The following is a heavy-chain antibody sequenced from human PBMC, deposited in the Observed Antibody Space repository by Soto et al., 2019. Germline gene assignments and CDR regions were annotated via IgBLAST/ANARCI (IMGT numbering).Heavy chain of an antibody. J-gene: IGHJ5*02. CDR1: GFNFSEFA. V-gene: IGHV3-49*03. CDR2: IRTNADGGII. CDR3: SRGLVSSP. D-gene: IGHD2-15*01. Sequence: GGSLRLSCTGSGFNFSEFAMSWFRQAPGKGLEWVGLIRTNADGGIIEYAASVKGRFTITRDENRSIAYLQMNSLNIEDTAVYYCSRGLVSSPWGQGTLVTVSS.